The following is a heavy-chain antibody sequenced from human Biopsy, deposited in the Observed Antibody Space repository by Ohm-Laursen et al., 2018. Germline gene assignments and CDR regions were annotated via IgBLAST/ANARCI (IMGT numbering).Heavy chain of an antibody. J-gene: IGHJ1*01. Sequence: SVKVSCKSPGGTFSNYGVNWVRQAPGQGLEWLGGNIPILGTGNYAQKFQDRVAVAADTSTSTATMELRSLRSDDTAVYYCATKLTGYFHHWGQGTLVIVSS. D-gene: IGHD3-9*01. CDR1: GGTFSNYG. V-gene: IGHV1-69*06. CDR2: NIPILGTG. CDR3: ATKLTGYFHH.